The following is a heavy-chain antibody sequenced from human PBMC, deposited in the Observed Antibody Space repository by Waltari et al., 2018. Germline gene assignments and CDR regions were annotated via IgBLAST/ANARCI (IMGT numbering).Heavy chain of an antibody. CDR3: AIDSNGWYP. Sequence: QVRLVQSGAEVKKPGASVKVSCRASGYTFTTYYMHWVRQAPGQGFEWMGIINPSGGSTTYAQKLQGRITMTRDTSTSTVYMELSSLRSEDTAVYYCAIDSNGWYPWGQGTLVTVSS. CDR2: INPSGGST. CDR1: GYTFTTYY. V-gene: IGHV1-46*04. D-gene: IGHD6-19*01. J-gene: IGHJ5*02.